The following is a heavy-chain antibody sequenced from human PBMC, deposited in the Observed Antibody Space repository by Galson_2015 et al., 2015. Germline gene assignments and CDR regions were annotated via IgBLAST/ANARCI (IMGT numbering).Heavy chain of an antibody. D-gene: IGHD5-24*01. V-gene: IGHV4-59*01. CDR2: VHNSGTT. CDR1: GGFISDSY. CDR3: VRDGYSRTVFWYFDL. J-gene: IGHJ2*01. Sequence: SETLSLTCPVSGGFISDSYWSWIRQSPGRGLEWIGYVHNSGTTTYNPSLQSRVTLSLDASKNQFSLNLGPVTAADTAVYYCVRDGYSRTVFWYFDLWVRGTLVTVSS.